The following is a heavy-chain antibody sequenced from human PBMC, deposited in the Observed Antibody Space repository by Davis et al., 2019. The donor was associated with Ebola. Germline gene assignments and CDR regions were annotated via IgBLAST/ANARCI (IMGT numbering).Heavy chain of an antibody. V-gene: IGHV3-23*01. CDR2: ISGSGSST. Sequence: GESLKISCAASGFTFSNYAMSWVRQAPGKGLEWVSGISGSGSSTYYAHSVKGRFTISRDNSKNTLYLQMNSLRAEDTAIFYCAKRARGSGWDSGYWGQGTLVTVSS. CDR1: GFTFSNYA. CDR3: AKRARGSGWDSGY. J-gene: IGHJ4*02. D-gene: IGHD6-19*01.